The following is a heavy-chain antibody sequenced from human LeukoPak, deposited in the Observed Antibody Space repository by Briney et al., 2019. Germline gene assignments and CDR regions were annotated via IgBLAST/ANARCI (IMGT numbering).Heavy chain of an antibody. D-gene: IGHD3-16*01. Sequence: PGGSLSLSCAPSGFTLSGYTINWVRRAPGKGLEWVSSVNSSSTYIDYADSVKGRFTISRDNAKNSLYLQMNSLRAEDTAVYYCARGGSFFDYWGQGTLVTVSS. CDR3: ARGGSFFDY. J-gene: IGHJ4*02. V-gene: IGHV3-21*01. CDR1: GFTLSGYT. CDR2: VNSSSTYI.